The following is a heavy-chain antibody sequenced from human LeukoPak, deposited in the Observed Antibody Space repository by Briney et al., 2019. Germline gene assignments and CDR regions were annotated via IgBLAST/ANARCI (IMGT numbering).Heavy chain of an antibody. J-gene: IGHJ5*02. V-gene: IGHV1-69*05. CDR3: ARGPVDTAMVNYIFFDP. D-gene: IGHD5-18*01. CDR2: IIPIFGTA. CDR1: GGTFSSYA. Sequence: SVRVSCKASGGTFSSYAISWVRQAPGQGLEWMGGIIPIFGTANYAQKLQGRVTITTDESTSTAYMELSSLRSEDTAVYYCARGPVDTAMVNYIFFDPWGQGTLVTVSS.